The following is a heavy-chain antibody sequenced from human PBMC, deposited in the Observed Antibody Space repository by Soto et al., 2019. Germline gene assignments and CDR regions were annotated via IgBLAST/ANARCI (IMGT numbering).Heavy chain of an antibody. Sequence: EVQLVESGGGLVQPGGSVRLSCAASGFTLSTYEMHWVRQAPGKGLEWVSRISSSSGTIYYAGSVKGRFTISRDNAKNSLYVQMNSLGAADTAIYYCARNSGADCYPPSEALDVWGHGTMVTVSA. CDR3: ARNSGADCYPPSEALDV. J-gene: IGHJ3*01. D-gene: IGHD2-21*02. CDR1: GFTLSTYE. CDR2: ISSSSGTI. V-gene: IGHV3-48*03.